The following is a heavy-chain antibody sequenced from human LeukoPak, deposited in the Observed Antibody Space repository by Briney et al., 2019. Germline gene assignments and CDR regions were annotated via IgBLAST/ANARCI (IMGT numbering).Heavy chain of an antibody. V-gene: IGHV3-21*01. CDR2: ISSSSSDI. Sequence: GESLRLSCTGSGFTLSSYAMNWVRRAPGEGLEGVSSISSSSSDIYYTDSVKGRFTISRDNAKNSLYLQMNSLKAEDTAVYYCVTDYGGSSGAFDIWGHGTMVTVSS. CDR1: GFTLSSYA. D-gene: IGHD4-23*01. CDR3: VTDYGGSSGAFDI. J-gene: IGHJ3*02.